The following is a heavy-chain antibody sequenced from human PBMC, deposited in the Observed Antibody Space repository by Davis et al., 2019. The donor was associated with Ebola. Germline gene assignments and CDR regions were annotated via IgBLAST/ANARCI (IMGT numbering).Heavy chain of an antibody. J-gene: IGHJ4*02. Sequence: MPSETLSLTCTVSGGSISSYYWSWIRQPPGKGLEWIGYIYYSGSTYYNPSLKSRVTISVDTSKNQFSLKLSSVTAADTAVYYCAVRPGYSSSWYFDYWGQGTLVTVSS. CDR2: IYYSGST. V-gene: IGHV4-59*08. D-gene: IGHD6-13*01. CDR1: GGSISSYY. CDR3: AVRPGYSSSWYFDY.